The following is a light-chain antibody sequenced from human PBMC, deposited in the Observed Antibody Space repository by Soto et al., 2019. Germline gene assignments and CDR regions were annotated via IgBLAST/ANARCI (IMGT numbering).Light chain of an antibody. Sequence: QSALTQPRSVSGSPGQSVTISCTGTSSDVGGYNYVSWYQQHPGKAPKLTIYDVSNRPSWVPDRISGSKSGNTASLTISGLQAEDKADYYCCSYAGTYTFVFGTGTKLTVL. J-gene: IGLJ1*01. V-gene: IGLV2-11*01. CDR3: CSYAGTYTFV. CDR1: SSDVGGYNY. CDR2: DVS.